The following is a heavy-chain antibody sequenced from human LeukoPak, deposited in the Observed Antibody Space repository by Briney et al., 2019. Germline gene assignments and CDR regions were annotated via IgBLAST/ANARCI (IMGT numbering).Heavy chain of an antibody. J-gene: IGHJ3*02. CDR3: ARGHYGSGIHQGAFDI. CDR1: GFTFSDYY. Sequence: GGSLRLSCAASGFTFSDYYMSWIRQAPGKGLEWVSYTSSSSAYTDYADSVKGRFTISRDNAKKSLYLQMNSLRAEDTAVYYCARGHYGSGIHQGAFDIWGQGTIVTVSS. D-gene: IGHD3-10*01. V-gene: IGHV3-11*06. CDR2: TSSSSAYT.